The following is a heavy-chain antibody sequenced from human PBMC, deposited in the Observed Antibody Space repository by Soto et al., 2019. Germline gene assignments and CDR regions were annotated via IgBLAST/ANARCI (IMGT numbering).Heavy chain of an antibody. J-gene: IGHJ4*02. D-gene: IGHD2-2*01. CDR1: GFTFSDYY. CDR2: ISSSGSTI. Sequence: PGGSLRLSSAASGFTFSDYYMSWIRQAPGKGLEWVSYISSSGSTIYYADSVKGRFTISRDNAKNSLYLQMNSLRAEDTAVYYCARELPFHYCSSTSCYVDYWGQGTLVTVSS. V-gene: IGHV3-11*01. CDR3: ARELPFHYCSSTSCYVDY.